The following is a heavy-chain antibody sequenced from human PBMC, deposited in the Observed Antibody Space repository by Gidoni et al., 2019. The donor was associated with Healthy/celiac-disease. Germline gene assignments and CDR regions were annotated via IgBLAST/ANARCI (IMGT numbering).Heavy chain of an antibody. CDR1: GFTFGDYA. V-gene: IGHV3-49*03. D-gene: IGHD5-18*01. CDR3: TRAGKLIQLWLRHPFDY. Sequence: EVQLVESGGGLVQPGRSLRLSCTASGFTFGDYAMSWFRQAPGKVLEWVGFIRSKAYGGTTEYAASVKGRFTISRDDSKSIAYLQMNSLKTEDTAVYYCTRAGKLIQLWLRHPFDYWGQGTLVTVSS. J-gene: IGHJ4*02. CDR2: IRSKAYGGTT.